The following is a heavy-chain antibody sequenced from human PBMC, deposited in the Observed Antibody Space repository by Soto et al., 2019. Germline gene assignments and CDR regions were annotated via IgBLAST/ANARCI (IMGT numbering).Heavy chain of an antibody. Sequence: GGSLRLSCAASGFTFSDYGIHWVRQAPGKGLDWVAVISYDGSNKYYADSVKGRFTISRDNSKNTLYLQMNSLRAEDTAVYYCARAPGYCSSTSCRRASPFDYWGQGTLVTVSS. CDR1: GFTFSDYG. V-gene: IGHV3-30*03. J-gene: IGHJ4*02. CDR3: ARAPGYCSSTSCRRASPFDY. D-gene: IGHD2-2*01. CDR2: ISYDGSNK.